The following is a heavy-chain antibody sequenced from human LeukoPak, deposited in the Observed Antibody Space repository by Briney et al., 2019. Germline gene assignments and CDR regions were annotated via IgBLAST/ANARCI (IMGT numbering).Heavy chain of an antibody. CDR3: ARAGGGYHFDY. D-gene: IGHD2-15*01. V-gene: IGHV3-72*01. CDR2: IRNKANSYTT. J-gene: IGHJ4*02. Sequence: GGSLRLSCVASGFIFSDQYMEWVRQTPGKGLEWVGRIRNKANSYTTEYAASVKGRFTMSRDDSKNSLYLHVNSLRTEDTAVYYCARAGGGYHFDYWGQGTLVTVSS. CDR1: GFIFSDQY.